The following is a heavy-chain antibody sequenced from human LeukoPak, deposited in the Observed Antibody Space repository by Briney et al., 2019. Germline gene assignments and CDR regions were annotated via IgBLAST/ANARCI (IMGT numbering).Heavy chain of an antibody. J-gene: IGHJ5*02. Sequence: SETLSLTCTVSGGSISGYYWSWIRQPPGKGLEWIGEINHSGSTNYNPSLKSRVTISVDTSKNQFSLKLSSVTAADTAVYYCARHKYCSSTSCSGWFDPWGQGTLVTVSS. CDR1: GGSISGYY. CDR3: ARHKYCSSTSCSGWFDP. V-gene: IGHV4-34*01. D-gene: IGHD2-2*01. CDR2: INHSGST.